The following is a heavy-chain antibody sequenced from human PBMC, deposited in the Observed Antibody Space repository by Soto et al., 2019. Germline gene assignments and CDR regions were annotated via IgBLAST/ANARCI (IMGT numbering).Heavy chain of an antibody. CDR3: ASLSSGWWGSPFGF. CDR1: GGSFSGYY. CDR2: INHSGST. D-gene: IGHD6-19*01. Sequence: QVQLQQWGAGLLKPSETLSLTCAVYGGSFSGYYWSWIRQPTGKGLERIGEINHSGSTNYNPSLKSRVTISVDTTKNRFSLRLCSVTAAGKAVYYCASLSSGWWGSPFGFWGQGSLVTVCS. V-gene: IGHV4-34*01. J-gene: IGHJ4*02.